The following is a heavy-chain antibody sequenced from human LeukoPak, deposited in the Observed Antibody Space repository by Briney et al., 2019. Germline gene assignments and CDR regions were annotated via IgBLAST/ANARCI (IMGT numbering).Heavy chain of an antibody. Sequence: SETLPLTCTVSGGSISSYYWSWIRQPPGKGLEWIGYIYYSGSTNYNPSLKSRVTISVDTSKNQFSLKLSSVTAADTAVYYCARFLVGATRANFDYWGQGTLVTVSS. CDR3: ARFLVGATRANFDY. D-gene: IGHD1-26*01. J-gene: IGHJ4*02. CDR1: GGSISSYY. V-gene: IGHV4-59*08. CDR2: IYYSGST.